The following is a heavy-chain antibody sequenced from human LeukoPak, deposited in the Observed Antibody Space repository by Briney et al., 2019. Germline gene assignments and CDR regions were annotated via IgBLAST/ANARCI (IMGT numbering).Heavy chain of an antibody. CDR2: IRSNGGST. J-gene: IGHJ5*02. D-gene: IGHD3-10*01. CDR3: ARDLGGPSWFDP. CDR1: GFTFSSYA. V-gene: IGHV3-64*01. Sequence: GGSLRLSCAASGFTFSSYAMHWVRQAPGKGLEYVSAIRSNGGSTYYASSVKGRFTISRDNSKNTLYSQVASLIAEGMAMYVCARDLGGPSWFDPWGQGTLVTVSS.